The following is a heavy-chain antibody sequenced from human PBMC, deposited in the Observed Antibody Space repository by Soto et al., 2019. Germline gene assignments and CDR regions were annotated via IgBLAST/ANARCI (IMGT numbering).Heavy chain of an antibody. CDR1: GGTFSSYA. V-gene: IGHV1-69*13. J-gene: IGHJ4*02. CDR3: ARTSGFDYDSSGYIDY. CDR2: IIPIFGTA. D-gene: IGHD3-22*01. Sequence: SVKVSCKASGGTFSSYAISWVRQAPGQGLEWMGGIIPIFGTANYAQKFQGRVTITADESTSTAYMELSSLRSEDTAVYYCARTSGFDYDSSGYIDYCGQRTLVTVSS.